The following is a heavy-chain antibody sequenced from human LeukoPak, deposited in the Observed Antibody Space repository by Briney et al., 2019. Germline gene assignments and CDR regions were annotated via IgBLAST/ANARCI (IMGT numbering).Heavy chain of an antibody. D-gene: IGHD6-19*01. CDR3: ASPSGHKGAYDY. Sequence: ASVKVSCNASGHTFTSYYMHWVRQAPGQGLEWMGIINPSGGSTSYAQKFQGRVTMTRDTSTSTVYMELSSLRSEDTAVYYCASPSGHKGAYDYWGQGTLVTVSS. V-gene: IGHV1-46*01. CDR2: INPSGGST. CDR1: GHTFTSYY. J-gene: IGHJ4*02.